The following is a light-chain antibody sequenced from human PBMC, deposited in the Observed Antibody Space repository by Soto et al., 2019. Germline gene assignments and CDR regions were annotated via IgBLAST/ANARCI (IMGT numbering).Light chain of an antibody. J-gene: IGKJ3*01. CDR1: QYINRY. CDR2: AAS. CDR3: QQSYSSPYT. Sequence: DIQMTQSPSTLSASVGDRVTITCRASQYINRYINWYQSKPGKAPRVLISAASNLESGVPSRFSGSGAGTEFTRTISSLQPEDFATYICQQSYSSPYTFGPGTKVDIK. V-gene: IGKV1-39*01.